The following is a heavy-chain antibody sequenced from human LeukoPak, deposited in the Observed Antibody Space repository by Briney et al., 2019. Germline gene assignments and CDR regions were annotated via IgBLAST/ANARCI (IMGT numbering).Heavy chain of an antibody. CDR2: IIPIFGTA. J-gene: IGHJ4*02. D-gene: IGHD3-22*01. CDR3: ASGKRITMIVVALTSLDY. CDR1: GGTFSSYA. Sequence: GSSVKVSCKASGGTFSSYAISWVRPAPGQGLEWMGGIIPIFGTANYAQKFQGRVTITTDESTSTAYMELSSLRSEDTDVYYCASGKRITMIVVALTSLDYWGQGTLVTVSS. V-gene: IGHV1-69*05.